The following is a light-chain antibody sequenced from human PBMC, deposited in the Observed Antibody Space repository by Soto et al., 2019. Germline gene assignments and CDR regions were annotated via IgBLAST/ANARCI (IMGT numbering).Light chain of an antibody. CDR1: QRISSY. J-gene: IGKJ1*01. CDR2: AAS. CDR3: QQSDNTPWT. Sequence: DLQMTQSPSSLSASVGDTVTITCRPSQRISSYLNWYQQKPGKAPKLLIYAASSLQSGVPSRFSGSGSGTDFTLTITSLQPEDFATYYCQQSDNTPWTFGQGTKVEIK. V-gene: IGKV1-39*01.